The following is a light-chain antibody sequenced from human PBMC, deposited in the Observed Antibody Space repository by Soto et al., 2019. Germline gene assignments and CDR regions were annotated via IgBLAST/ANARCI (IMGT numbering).Light chain of an antibody. CDR3: AAWDDSLNAWV. Sequence: QPVLTQPPSASGTPGQRVTISCSGSSSDIGSNTVNWYQQLPGTAPKLLIYSNNQWPSGVPDRFSGSKSGTSASLAISGLQSEDEADYYCAAWDDSLNAWVFGGGTKLTVL. CDR1: SSDIGSNT. V-gene: IGLV1-44*01. J-gene: IGLJ3*02. CDR2: SNN.